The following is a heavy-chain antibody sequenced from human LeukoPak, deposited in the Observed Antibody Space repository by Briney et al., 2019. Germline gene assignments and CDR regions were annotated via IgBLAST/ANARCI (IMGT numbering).Heavy chain of an antibody. J-gene: IGHJ4*02. CDR2: IYSGGST. Sequence: PGGSLRLSCAASGFTVSSNYMTWVRQAPGKGLQWVSFIYSGGSTYYADSVKGRFTISRDNSKNTLYLHMNSLRAEDTAVYYCARQIGGGWSFDYWGQGTLVTVSS. V-gene: IGHV3-66*04. D-gene: IGHD6-19*01. CDR3: ARQIGGGWSFDY. CDR1: GFTVSSNY.